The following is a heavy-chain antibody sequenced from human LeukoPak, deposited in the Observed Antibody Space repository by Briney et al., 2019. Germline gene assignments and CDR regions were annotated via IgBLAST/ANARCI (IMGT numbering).Heavy chain of an antibody. CDR2: ISGSGGST. D-gene: IGHD5-18*01. J-gene: IGHJ6*02. V-gene: IGHV3-23*01. CDR3: AKSPPDTAMVDEDYGMDV. Sequence: PGGSLRLSCAASGFTFSSYATSWVRQAPGKGLEWVSAISGSGGSTYYADSVKGRFTISRDNSKNTLYLQMNSLRAEDTAVYYCAKSPPDTAMVDEDYGMDVWGQGTTVTVSS. CDR1: GFTFSSYA.